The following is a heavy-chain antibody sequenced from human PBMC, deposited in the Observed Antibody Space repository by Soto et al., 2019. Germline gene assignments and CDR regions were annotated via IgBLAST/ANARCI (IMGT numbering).Heavy chain of an antibody. CDR2: INPATGAA. CDR3: ARGGGVGVAGSAAFDM. J-gene: IGHJ3*02. V-gene: IGHV1-2*02. Sequence: QLHLVQSGAVVKKPGASVTVSCSASGYPVTAYYMHWVRQAPGRGLEWMGGINPATGAAKYTQTFQGRVTKTRVTSTSTVFMELSVLKSEVTAVFFCARGGGVGVAGSAAFDMWGQGTLVTVSS. D-gene: IGHD3-3*01. CDR1: GYPVTAYY.